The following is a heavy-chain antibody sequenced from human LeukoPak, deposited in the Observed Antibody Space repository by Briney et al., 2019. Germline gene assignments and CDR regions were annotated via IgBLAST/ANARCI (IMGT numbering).Heavy chain of an antibody. V-gene: IGHV4-34*01. J-gene: IGHJ4*02. D-gene: IGHD3-16*02. CDR2: INHSGST. CDR1: GGSFSGYY. CDR3: ARHPAYYDYVWGSYRTPYYFDY. Sequence: SETLSLTCAVYGGSFSGYYWSWIRQPPGKGLEWLGEINHSGSTNYNPSLKSRVTISVDTSKNQFSLKLSSVTAADTAVYYCARHPAYYDYVWGSYRTPYYFDYWGQGTLVAVSS.